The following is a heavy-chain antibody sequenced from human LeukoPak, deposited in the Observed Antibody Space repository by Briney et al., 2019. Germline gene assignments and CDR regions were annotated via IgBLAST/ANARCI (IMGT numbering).Heavy chain of an antibody. J-gene: IGHJ4*02. D-gene: IGHD2-21*02. V-gene: IGHV3-33*01. Sequence: GGSLRLSCAASGFTFSSYGMHWVRQAPGKGLEWVAVIWYDGSNKYYADSVKGRFTISRDNSKNTLYLQMNSLRAEDTAVYYCARGYCSGDCFTLFDYWGQGTLVTVSS. CDR1: GFTFSSYG. CDR2: IWYDGSNK. CDR3: ARGYCSGDCFTLFDY.